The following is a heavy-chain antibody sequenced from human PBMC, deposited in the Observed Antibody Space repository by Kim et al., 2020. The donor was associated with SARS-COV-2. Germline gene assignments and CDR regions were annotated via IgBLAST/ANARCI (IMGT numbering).Heavy chain of an antibody. Sequence: GGSLRLSCAASGFSFSSYWMSWVRQAPGKGLEWVANIKQDGSEENYVDSVKGRFTISRDNAKKSLYLQMNSLRAEDTAVYYCASHGDLDHWGQGNLVTVSS. J-gene: IGHJ4*02. V-gene: IGHV3-7*03. CDR2: IKQDGSEE. CDR1: GFSFSSYW. CDR3: ASHGDLDH.